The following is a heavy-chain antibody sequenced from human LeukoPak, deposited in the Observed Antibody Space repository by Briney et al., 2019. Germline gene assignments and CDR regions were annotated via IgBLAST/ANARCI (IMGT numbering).Heavy chain of an antibody. Sequence: GGSLRFSCPASGFTFRSYAMSWVRQAPGKGLEWVSAISGSGGSTYYADSVKGRFTIPRDNSKNTLSLQMNSLRAEDTAVYYCATLWFGELGLYWGQGTLVSVSS. CDR2: ISGSGGST. V-gene: IGHV3-23*01. J-gene: IGHJ4*02. CDR3: ATLWFGELGLY. CDR1: GFTFRSYA. D-gene: IGHD3-10*01.